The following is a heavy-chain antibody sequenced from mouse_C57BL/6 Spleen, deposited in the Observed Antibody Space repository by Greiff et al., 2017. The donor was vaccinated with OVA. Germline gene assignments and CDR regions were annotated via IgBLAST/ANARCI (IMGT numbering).Heavy chain of an antibody. CDR3: ARGVVERRSWYFDV. V-gene: IGHV1-52*01. CDR2: IDPSDSET. J-gene: IGHJ1*03. CDR1: GYTFTSYW. Sequence: QVQLQQPGAELVRPGSSVKLSCKASGYTFTSYWMHWVKQRPIQGLEWIGNIDPSDSETHYNQKFKDKATLTVDKSSSTAYMQLSSLTSEDSAVYDCARGVVERRSWYFDVWGTGTTVTVSS. D-gene: IGHD1-1*01.